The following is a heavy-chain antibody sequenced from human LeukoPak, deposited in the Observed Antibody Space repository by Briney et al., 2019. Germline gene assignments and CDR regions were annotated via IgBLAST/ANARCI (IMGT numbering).Heavy chain of an antibody. CDR2: ISASGGST. CDR3: ARGYSGYFYY. Sequence: GGSLRLSCVVSGFTFSTYAMNWVRQAPGKGLEWVSGISASGGSTYYTDSVKGRFTISRDNAKNTLYLQMNSLRAEDTAVYYCARGYSGYFYYWGQGTLVTVSS. D-gene: IGHD5-12*01. J-gene: IGHJ4*02. CDR1: GFTFSTYA. V-gene: IGHV3-23*01.